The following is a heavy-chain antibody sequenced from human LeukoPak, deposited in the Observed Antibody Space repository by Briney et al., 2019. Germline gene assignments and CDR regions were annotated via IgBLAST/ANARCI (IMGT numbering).Heavy chain of an antibody. V-gene: IGHV4-39*01. CDR2: IYYTGSIHFSGNT. CDR1: GGSISSDDHY. CDR3: ARRERWPGQGDH. Sequence: SETLSLTCTVSGGSISSDDHYWGWIRQSPEKGLEWIASIYYTGSIHFSGNTYYNPSLKTRVNISVDTSQNQFSLTLKSVTAADTAIYCARRERWPGQGDHWGQGTLVTVSS. J-gene: IGHJ4*02. D-gene: IGHD6-19*01.